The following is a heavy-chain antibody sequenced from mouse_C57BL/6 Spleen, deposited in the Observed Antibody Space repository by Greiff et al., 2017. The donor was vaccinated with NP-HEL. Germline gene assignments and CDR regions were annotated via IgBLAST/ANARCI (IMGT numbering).Heavy chain of an antibody. Sequence: DVQLQESGPGLVKPSQSLSLTCSVTGYSITSGYYWNWIRQFPGNKLEWMGYISYDGSNNYNPSLKNRISITRDTSKNQFFLKLNSVTTEDTATYYCARHGNSFAYWGQGTLVTVSA. D-gene: IGHD2-1*01. V-gene: IGHV3-6*01. J-gene: IGHJ3*01. CDR3: ARHGNSFAY. CDR1: GYSITSGYY. CDR2: ISYDGSN.